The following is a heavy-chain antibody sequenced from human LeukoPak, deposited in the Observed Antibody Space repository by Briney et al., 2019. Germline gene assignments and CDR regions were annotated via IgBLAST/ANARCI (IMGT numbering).Heavy chain of an antibody. CDR2: ISSSSSYI. J-gene: IGHJ5*02. CDR3: ARDAALGYCSSTRCYGNWFDP. V-gene: IGHV3-21*01. Sequence: PGGSLRLSCAASGFTFSSYSMNWVRQAPGKGLEWVSSISSSSSYIYYACSVKGRFTISRDTAKNSLYLQMNSLSAEDTAVYYCARDAALGYCSSTRCYGNWFDPWGQGTLVTVSS. D-gene: IGHD2-2*01. CDR1: GFTFSSYS.